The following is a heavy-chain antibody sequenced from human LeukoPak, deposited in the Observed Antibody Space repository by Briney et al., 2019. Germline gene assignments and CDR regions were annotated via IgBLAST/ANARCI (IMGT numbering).Heavy chain of an antibody. D-gene: IGHD6-19*01. V-gene: IGHV4-34*01. CDR1: GGSSSGYY. CDR2: INHSGST. J-gene: IGHJ4*02. Sequence: PSETLSLTCAVYGGSSSGYYWSWIRQPPGKGLEWIGEINHSGSTNYNPSLKSRVTISVDTSKNQFSLKLSSVTAADTAVYYCARGSGIAVAGTFDYWGQGTLVTVSS. CDR3: ARGSGIAVAGTFDY.